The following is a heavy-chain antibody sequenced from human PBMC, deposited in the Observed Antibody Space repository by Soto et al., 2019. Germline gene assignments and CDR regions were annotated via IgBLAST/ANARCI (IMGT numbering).Heavy chain of an antibody. D-gene: IGHD1-20*01. CDR1: GFTFSSYA. Sequence: PGGFLRLSCAASGFTFSSYAMSWVRQAPGKGLEWVSRINSDGSSIIYADSVKGRFTLSRDNAKNTVHLQMSSLRVEDTAVYYCAKDWYHTIDSWGQGIPVTVSS. CDR2: INSDGSSI. J-gene: IGHJ4*02. CDR3: AKDWYHTIDS. V-gene: IGHV3-74*01.